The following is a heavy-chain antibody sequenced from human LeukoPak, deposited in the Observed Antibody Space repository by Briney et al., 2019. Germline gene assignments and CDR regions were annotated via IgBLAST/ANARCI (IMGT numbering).Heavy chain of an antibody. Sequence: LRLSCAASGFTFSSYRMHWVRQLPGEGLEWIGYIHYSGSTYYNPSLKSRITISVDTSKKQFSLKLSSVTAADTAVYYCARVGVAAKSSRYFDSWGQGTLVAVSS. V-gene: IGHV4-31*02. CDR3: ARVGVAAKSSRYFDS. CDR1: GFTFSSYR. CDR2: IHYSGST. D-gene: IGHD2-15*01. J-gene: IGHJ4*02.